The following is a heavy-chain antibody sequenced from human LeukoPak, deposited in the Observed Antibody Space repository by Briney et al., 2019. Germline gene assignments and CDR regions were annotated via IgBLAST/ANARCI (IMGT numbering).Heavy chain of an antibody. D-gene: IGHD3-22*01. CDR1: GYTFTGYY. CDR3: ARDYDSSGYYFVESGVFDY. J-gene: IGHJ4*02. V-gene: IGHV1-2*02. CDR2: INPNSGGT. Sequence: ASVKVSCKASGYTFTGYYMHWVRQAPGQGLEWMGWINPNSGGTNYAQKFQGRVTMTRDTSISTAYMELSRLRSDDTAVYYCARDYDSSGYYFVESGVFDYWGQGTLVTVSS.